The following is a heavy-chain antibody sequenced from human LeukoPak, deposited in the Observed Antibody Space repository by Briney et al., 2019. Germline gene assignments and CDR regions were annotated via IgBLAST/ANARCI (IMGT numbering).Heavy chain of an antibody. CDR1: GFTLCIYG. CDR3: VRGQNGDDDAFDI. Sequence: PGRSLRHSCAAPGFTLCIYGMHWVRQALGKGRGWVGVIWYDGSNKYYAVSVKGRFTISRDNSKNTLSLQMNSVRAEDTAVYYCVRGQNGDDDAFDIWGQGTMVTVSS. V-gene: IGHV3-33*01. CDR2: IWYDGSNK. J-gene: IGHJ3*02. D-gene: IGHD4-17*01.